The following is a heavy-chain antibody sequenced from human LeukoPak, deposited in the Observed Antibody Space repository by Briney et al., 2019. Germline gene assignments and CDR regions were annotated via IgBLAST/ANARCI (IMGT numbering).Heavy chain of an antibody. CDR3: AKPARTDYADY. D-gene: IGHD1-14*01. J-gene: IGHJ4*02. CDR1: GMTFSSHW. Sequence: GGSLRLSCAASGMTFSSHWMSWVRQAPGKGLEWVSSISASGGSTYYADSVKGRFTISRDNSKNTLYLQMNSLRAEDTAVYYCAKPARTDYADYWGQGTLVTVSS. CDR2: ISASGGST. V-gene: IGHV3-23*01.